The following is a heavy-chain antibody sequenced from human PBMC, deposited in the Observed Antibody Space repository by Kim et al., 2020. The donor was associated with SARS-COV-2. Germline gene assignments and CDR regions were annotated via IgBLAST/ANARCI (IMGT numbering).Heavy chain of an antibody. CDR1: GFTFTSSA. V-gene: IGHV1-58*01. J-gene: IGHJ6*02. Sequence: SVKVSCKASGFTFTSSAVQWVRQARGQRLEWIGWIVVGSGNTNYAQKFQERVTITRDMSTSTAYMELSSLRSEDTAVYYCAADLSPASAARPYYYYGMDVWGQGTTVTVSS. D-gene: IGHD6-6*01. CDR3: AADLSPASAARPYYYYGMDV. CDR2: IVVGSGNT.